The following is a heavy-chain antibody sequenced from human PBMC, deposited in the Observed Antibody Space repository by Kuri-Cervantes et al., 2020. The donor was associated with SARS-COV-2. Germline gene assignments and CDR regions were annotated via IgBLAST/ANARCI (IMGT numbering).Heavy chain of an antibody. Sequence: GESLKISCAASGFSFSMYWMSWVRQAPGKGLEWVANIKKDGSEKYYVDSVKGRFTISRDNSKNTLYLQMNSLRAEDTAAYYCAKVSWGYYFDYWGQGTLVTVSS. CDR1: GFSFSMYW. V-gene: IGHV3-7*03. CDR2: IKKDGSEK. J-gene: IGHJ4*02. D-gene: IGHD3-16*01. CDR3: AKVSWGYYFDY.